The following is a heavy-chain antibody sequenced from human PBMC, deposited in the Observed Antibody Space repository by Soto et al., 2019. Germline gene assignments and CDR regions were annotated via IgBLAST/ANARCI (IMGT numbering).Heavy chain of an antibody. CDR2: INPSGGST. Sequence: ASVKVSCKASGYTFTSYYMHWVRQAPGQGLEWMGIINPSGGSTIYAQKFQGRVTMTEDTSTDTAYMELSSLRSEDTAVYYCAFGGALGYCSGGSCLRFDYWGQGTLVTVSS. J-gene: IGHJ4*02. CDR3: AFGGALGYCSGGSCLRFDY. D-gene: IGHD2-15*01. V-gene: IGHV1-46*01. CDR1: GYTFTSYY.